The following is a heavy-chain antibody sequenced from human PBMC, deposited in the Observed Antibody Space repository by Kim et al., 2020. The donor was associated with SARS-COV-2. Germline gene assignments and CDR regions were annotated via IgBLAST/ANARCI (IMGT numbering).Heavy chain of an antibody. D-gene: IGHD3-22*01. CDR1: GFTFSSYG. Sequence: GGSLRLSCAASGFTFSSYGMHWVRQAPGKGLEWVAVIWYDGSNKYYADSVKGRFTISRDNSKNTLYLQMNSLRAEDTAVYYCARDHFSYYYASSGWPGGCGMDVWGQGTTVTVSS. CDR2: IWYDGSNK. CDR3: ARDHFSYYYASSGWPGGCGMDV. J-gene: IGHJ6*02. V-gene: IGHV3-33*01.